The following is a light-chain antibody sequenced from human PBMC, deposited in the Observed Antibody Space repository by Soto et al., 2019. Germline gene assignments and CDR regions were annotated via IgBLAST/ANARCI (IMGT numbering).Light chain of an antibody. V-gene: IGLV2-11*01. J-gene: IGLJ3*02. CDR3: QAYDYSLTASV. CDR1: SSDVGGYNY. CDR2: DVT. Sequence: QSALTQPRSVSGSPGQSVTISCTGTSSDVGGYNYVSWYQHHPGKAPKLMIYDVTKRPPGVRDRFSASKSGNTASLTISGLQAEDGADYYCQAYDYSLTASVFGGGTKVTVL.